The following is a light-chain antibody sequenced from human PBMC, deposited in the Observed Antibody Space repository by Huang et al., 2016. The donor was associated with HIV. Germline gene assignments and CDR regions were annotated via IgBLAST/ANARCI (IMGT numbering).Light chain of an antibody. J-gene: IGKJ1*01. V-gene: IGKV3-15*01. CDR1: QSVSSN. Sequence: EIVMTQSPATLSVSPGERATLSRRASQSVSSNLAWYQQKPGQAPRLLIYGASTRATGIPARFSGSGSETEFTLTISSLQSEDFAVYYCQQYNNWPPGTFGQGTKVEIK. CDR2: GAS. CDR3: QQYNNWPPGT.